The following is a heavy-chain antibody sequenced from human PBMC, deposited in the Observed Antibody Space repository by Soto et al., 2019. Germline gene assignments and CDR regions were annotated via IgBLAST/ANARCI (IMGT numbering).Heavy chain of an antibody. CDR1: GYTFSGYS. CDR2: ISGYNGNT. Sequence: QVVLEQSGGEVKKPGASVKVSCKASGYTFSGYSITWVRQAPGQGLEWMGRISGYNGNTNYARTLRGTLTLTTDTSTSTAYMELRSLTSDDTAVYYCARDVFCGGAPACPNMDVWRQGTTVTVSS. D-gene: IGHD2-21*01. CDR3: ARDVFCGGAPACPNMDV. J-gene: IGHJ6*02. V-gene: IGHV1-18*04.